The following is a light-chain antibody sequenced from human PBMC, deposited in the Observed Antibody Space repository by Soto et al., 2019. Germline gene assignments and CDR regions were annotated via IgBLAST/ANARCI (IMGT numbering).Light chain of an antibody. Sequence: DIQMTQSPSTLSASVGDRVTITCRASQSISSWLAWYQQKPGKAPNLLIYKASSLERRVPSRFSGRGSGTEFTLTISSLQPDDFAPYYCQQYNSYPLTFGGGTKVEIK. J-gene: IGKJ4*01. CDR1: QSISSW. V-gene: IGKV1-5*03. CDR2: KAS. CDR3: QQYNSYPLT.